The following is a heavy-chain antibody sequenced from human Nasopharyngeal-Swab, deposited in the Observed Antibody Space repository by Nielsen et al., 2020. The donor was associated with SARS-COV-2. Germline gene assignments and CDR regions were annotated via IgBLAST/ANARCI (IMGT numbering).Heavy chain of an antibody. V-gene: IGHV5-51*01. D-gene: IGHD5-12*01. Sequence: GESLKISCRGSEYSFTNHWIGWVRQMPGKGLEWMGIIYPRDSDTRYSPSFQGQVTISADKSISTAYLQWSSLKASDTAMYYCVRPEGVATSFKYYFQYGMDVWGQGTMVTVPS. CDR3: VRPEGVATSFKYYFQYGMDV. CDR1: EYSFTNHW. CDR2: IYPRDSDT. J-gene: IGHJ6*02.